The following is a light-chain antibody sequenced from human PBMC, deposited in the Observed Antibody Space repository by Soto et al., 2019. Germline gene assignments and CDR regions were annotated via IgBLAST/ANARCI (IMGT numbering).Light chain of an antibody. V-gene: IGKV3-15*01. CDR3: QHHHNWLLT. CDR1: QSLNNN. Sequence: EIVMTQSPATLSLSPGERVTLSCRASQSLNNNLAWYQQKPGQAPRLLIYSASTRATGIPARFSGSGSGTEFTLTISSLQSEDFAVYYCQHHHNWLLTFGGGTKVEIK. CDR2: SAS. J-gene: IGKJ4*01.